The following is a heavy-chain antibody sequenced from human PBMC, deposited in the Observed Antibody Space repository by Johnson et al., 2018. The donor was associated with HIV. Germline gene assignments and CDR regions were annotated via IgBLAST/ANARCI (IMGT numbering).Heavy chain of an antibody. V-gene: IGHV3-33*06. CDR1: GFTFSTYG. CDR2: IWYDGSNI. CDR3: AKCIWGSSLIDAFDI. J-gene: IGHJ3*02. D-gene: IGHD6-13*01. Sequence: VQLVESGGGVIQPGRSLRLSCAASGFTFSTYGMHWVRQAPGQGLEWVAVIWYDGSNIYYADSVKGRFTISRDISKNTLYLQMNSLRAEDTAVYYCAKCIWGSSLIDAFDIWGQGTVVTVSS.